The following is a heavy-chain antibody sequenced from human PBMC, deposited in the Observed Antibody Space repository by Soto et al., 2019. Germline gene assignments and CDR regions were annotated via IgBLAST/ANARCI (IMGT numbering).Heavy chain of an antibody. J-gene: IGHJ5*02. CDR2: MSHSGRT. Sequence: PSETLSLTCTVSGGSLNSDSYFWAWIRQPPGKGLEWIGTMSHSGRTYHNASLKSRLTMSVDTSKNQFSLKLSSVTAADTAVYYCARDLNPNWFDPWGQGTLVTVSS. CDR3: ARDLNPNWFDP. D-gene: IGHD3-9*01. CDR1: GGSLNSDSYF. V-gene: IGHV4-39*07.